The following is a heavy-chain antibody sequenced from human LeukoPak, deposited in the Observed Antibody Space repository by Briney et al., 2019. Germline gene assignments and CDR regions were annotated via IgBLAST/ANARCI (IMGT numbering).Heavy chain of an antibody. D-gene: IGHD5-18*01. CDR2: ISGSGGST. V-gene: IGHV3-23*01. J-gene: IGHJ4*02. CDR3: ATDSGYSYVDS. CDR1: GFTFSSYA. Sequence: PGGSLRLSCAAPGFTFSSYAMSWVRQAPGKGLEWVSAISGSGGSTKYADSVKGRFTISRDNSKHTLYLQMNSLTAEDTAVYYCATDSGYSYVDSWGQGTLVTVSS.